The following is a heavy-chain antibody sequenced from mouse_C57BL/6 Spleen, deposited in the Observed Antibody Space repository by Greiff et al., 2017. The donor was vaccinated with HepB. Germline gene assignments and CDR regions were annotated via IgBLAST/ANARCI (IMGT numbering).Heavy chain of an antibody. CDR3: ANYGSDYHWYFDV. Sequence: EVMLLQSGAGLVKPGGSLKLSCAASGYTFTSYSMSWVRQTPGKRLEWVASISDGGSYTYYPDNVKGRFTISRDKAKNNLYLQMSHLKTEDTAMYYCANYGSDYHWYFDVWGTGTTVTVSS. CDR2: ISDGGSYT. V-gene: IGHV5-4*03. CDR1: GYTFTSYS. D-gene: IGHD1-1*01. J-gene: IGHJ1*03.